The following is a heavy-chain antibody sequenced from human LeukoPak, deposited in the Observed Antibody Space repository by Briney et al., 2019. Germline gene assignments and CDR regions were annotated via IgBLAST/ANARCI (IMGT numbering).Heavy chain of an antibody. J-gene: IGHJ3*02. Sequence: SETLSLTCTVSGGSISGHFWSWIRQPPGKGLEWIAYIYYSGSTDYSGSTDYNPSLKSRVTISVDTSKKQFSLKLSSVTAGDTAVYYCARQTMTTADAFDIWGQGTMVTVSS. D-gene: IGHD4-17*01. CDR2: IYYSGSTDYSGST. CDR3: ARQTMTTADAFDI. V-gene: IGHV4-59*08. CDR1: GGSISGHF.